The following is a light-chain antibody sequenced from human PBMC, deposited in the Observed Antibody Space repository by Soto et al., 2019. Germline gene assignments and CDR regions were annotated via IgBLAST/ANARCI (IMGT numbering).Light chain of an antibody. V-gene: IGKV3-15*01. J-gene: IGKJ3*01. CDR1: QSVSNN. Sequence: EIVMTHSPATLSVSPGERATLSCRASQSVSNNLAWYQQKPRQGHWLLMYDASTRATGISARFSCSGSGTEFTLTINSLQSEDSAVYYCQQYNEWPLTFGPGTKLDIK. CDR3: QQYNEWPLT. CDR2: DAS.